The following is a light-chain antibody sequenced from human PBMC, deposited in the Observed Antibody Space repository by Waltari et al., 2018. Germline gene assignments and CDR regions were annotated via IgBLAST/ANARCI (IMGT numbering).Light chain of an antibody. CDR2: RDL. CDR3: QVWASGTYI. J-gene: IGLJ1*01. V-gene: IGLV3-9*01. CDR1: NIGSKS. Sequence: SYELTDSISVSVALGQTAKIACGGDNIGSKSVHWYQQKPGQPPILVIYRDLRRPSGIPERFSGSNSGNTATLTISRAQVVDEADYFCQVWASGTYIFAGGTKLTVL.